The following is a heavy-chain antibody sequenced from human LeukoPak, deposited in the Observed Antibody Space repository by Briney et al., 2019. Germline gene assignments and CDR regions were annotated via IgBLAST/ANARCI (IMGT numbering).Heavy chain of an antibody. CDR2: IYNSGST. CDR1: GGSISSSSYY. CDR3: ARAVRNTAMVYYYNGMDV. D-gene: IGHD5-18*01. Sequence: PSETLSLTCTVSGGSISSSSYYWGWIRQHPGKGLEWIGHIYNSGSTYYNPSLQSRVTISVDTSKNQFSLKLSSVTAADTALYYCARAVRNTAMVYYYNGMDVWGQGTTVTVSS. J-gene: IGHJ6*02. V-gene: IGHV4-31*03.